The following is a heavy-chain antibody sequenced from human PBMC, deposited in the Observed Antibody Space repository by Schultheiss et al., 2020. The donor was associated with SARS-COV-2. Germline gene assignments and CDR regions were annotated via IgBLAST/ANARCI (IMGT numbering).Heavy chain of an antibody. CDR1: GFTFSDYY. J-gene: IGHJ5*02. Sequence: GGSLRLSCAASGFTFSDYYMSWIRQAPGQGLEWVSYISSSGSTIYYADSVKGRFTISRDNSKNTLYLQMNSLRAEDTAVYYCAKTVTPLPFDPWGQGTLVTVSS. CDR3: AKTVTPLPFDP. V-gene: IGHV3-11*01. CDR2: ISSSGSTI. D-gene: IGHD4-11*01.